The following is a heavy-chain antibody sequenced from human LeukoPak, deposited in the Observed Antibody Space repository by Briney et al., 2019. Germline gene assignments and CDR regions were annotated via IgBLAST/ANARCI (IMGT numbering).Heavy chain of an antibody. CDR3: AKILPPSAEADTGG. D-gene: IGHD6-13*01. V-gene: IGHV3-30*02. J-gene: IGHJ4*02. CDR2: LHYDGSDK. Sequence: HAGGSLRLSCAASGLTFSSHGMHWVRKAPGQGLEGVAFLHYDGSDKYYADSGKGRFIISRDNSKNTLYLKMNSLRTEDTAIYYCAKILPPSAEADTGGGGGGTLVPVSS. CDR1: GLTFSSHG.